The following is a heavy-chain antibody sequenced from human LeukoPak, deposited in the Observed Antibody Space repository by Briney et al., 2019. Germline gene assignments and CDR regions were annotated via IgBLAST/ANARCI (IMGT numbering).Heavy chain of an antibody. J-gene: IGHJ3*02. D-gene: IGHD2-21*02. V-gene: IGHV4-59*08. Sequence: PSETLSLTCTGSGGSISSYYWSWIRQPPGKGLEWIGYIYYSGSTNYNPSLKSRVTISVDTSKNQFSLKLSSVTAADTAVYYCARGLQLAYCGGDCYPRDAFDIWGQGTMVTVSS. CDR3: ARGLQLAYCGGDCYPRDAFDI. CDR1: GGSISSYY. CDR2: IYYSGST.